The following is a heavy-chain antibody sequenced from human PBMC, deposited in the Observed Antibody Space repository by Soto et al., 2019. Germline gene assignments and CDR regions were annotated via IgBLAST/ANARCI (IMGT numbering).Heavy chain of an antibody. V-gene: IGHV4-30-2*01. CDR1: GGSISSGGYS. J-gene: IGHJ5*02. Sequence: QLQLQESGSGLVKPSQTLSLTCAVSGGSISSGGYSWSWIRQPPGKGLEWIGYIYHSGNTYYNPSLXGXXTISVDRSKPQFSLKLSSVTAADTAVYYRARVPDRWGQGTLVTVSS. CDR2: IYHSGNT. CDR3: ARVPDR. D-gene: IGHD2-2*01.